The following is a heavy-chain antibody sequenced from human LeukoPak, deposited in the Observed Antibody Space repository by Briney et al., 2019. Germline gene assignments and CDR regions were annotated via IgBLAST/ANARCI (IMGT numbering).Heavy chain of an antibody. CDR3: AKDRESYDSSALDY. CDR2: ISGSGGST. Sequence: GGSLRLSCTASGFTFSSYGMSWVRQAPGKGLEWVSAISGSGGSTYYADSVKGRFTISRDNSKNTLYLQMNSLRAEDTALYYCAKDRESYDSSALDYWGQGTLVTVSS. V-gene: IGHV3-23*01. D-gene: IGHD3-22*01. J-gene: IGHJ4*02. CDR1: GFTFSSYG.